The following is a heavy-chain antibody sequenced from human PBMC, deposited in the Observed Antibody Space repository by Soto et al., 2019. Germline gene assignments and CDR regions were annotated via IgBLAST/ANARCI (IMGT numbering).Heavy chain of an antibody. CDR2: IKSNTDGGAL. Sequence: GGSLRLSCAVSGLTFSNAWMTWVRQAPGKGLEWVGRIKSNTDGGALQYAAPLKDRFTISRDDSRSTLYLQLNTLKPEDTAVYYCATRPAPYYADWSLDYWGQGTLVTVSS. CDR3: ATRPAPYYADWSLDY. V-gene: IGHV3-15*01. D-gene: IGHD3-16*01. J-gene: IGHJ4*02. CDR1: GLTFSNAW.